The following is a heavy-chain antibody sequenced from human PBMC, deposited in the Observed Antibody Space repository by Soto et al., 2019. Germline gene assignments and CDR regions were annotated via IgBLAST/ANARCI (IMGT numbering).Heavy chain of an antibody. V-gene: IGHV1-46*01. CDR2: INPSGGRT. CDR1: GYSFTTYY. CDR3: ARDYAGNSGDFDY. D-gene: IGHD6-13*01. J-gene: IGHJ4*02. Sequence: ASVEVSCRASGYSFTTYYMHWVRQAPGQGLEWMGIINPSGGRTIYAQKFQGRVTMTSDTSTSTVYMELSSLRSDDTAVYYCARDYAGNSGDFDYWGQGTLVTVSS.